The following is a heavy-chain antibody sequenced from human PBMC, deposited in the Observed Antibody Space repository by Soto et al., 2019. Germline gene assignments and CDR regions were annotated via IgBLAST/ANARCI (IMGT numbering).Heavy chain of an antibody. CDR3: ARLGYCSSTSCNDHYYFDY. CDR2: INHSGST. Sequence: PSETLSLTCTVSGGSISSSSYYWGWIRQPPGKGLEWIGEINHSGSTNYNPSLKSRVTISVDTSKNQFSLKLSSVTAADTAVYYCARLGYCSSTSCNDHYYFDYWGQGTLVTV. CDR1: GGSISSSSYY. V-gene: IGHV4-39*07. D-gene: IGHD2-2*01. J-gene: IGHJ4*02.